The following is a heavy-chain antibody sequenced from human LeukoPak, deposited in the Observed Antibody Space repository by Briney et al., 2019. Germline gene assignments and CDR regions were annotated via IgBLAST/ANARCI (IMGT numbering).Heavy chain of an antibody. D-gene: IGHD6-19*01. CDR3: ARYVLSVAGTSL. J-gene: IGHJ4*02. CDR2: IYYSGST. V-gene: IGHV4-39*01. Sequence: SETLSLTCTVSGGSISSSSYYWGWIRQPPGQGLEWIGTIYYSGSTYYNPSLKSRVTISEDTSNNQFSLKLSSVTAADTAVYYCARYVLSVAGTSLWGQGTLVTVSS. CDR1: GGSISSSSYY.